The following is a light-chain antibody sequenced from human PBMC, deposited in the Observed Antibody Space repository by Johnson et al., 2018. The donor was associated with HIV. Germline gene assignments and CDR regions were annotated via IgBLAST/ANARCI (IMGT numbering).Light chain of an antibody. J-gene: IGLJ1*01. CDR2: ENN. V-gene: IGLV1-51*02. CDR3: GTWDSSLSAGYV. Sequence: LTQPPSVSAAPGQKVTISCSGSSSNIGNNYVSWYQQLPGTAPTLLIYENNKRPSGITDRFSGSKSGTSATLGITGLQTGDEADYYCGTWDSSLSAGYVFGTGTKVTVL. CDR1: SSNIGNNY.